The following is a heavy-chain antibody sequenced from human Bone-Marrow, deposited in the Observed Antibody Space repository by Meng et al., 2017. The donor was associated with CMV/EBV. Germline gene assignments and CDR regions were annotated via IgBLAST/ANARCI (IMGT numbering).Heavy chain of an antibody. V-gene: IGHV4-34*01. J-gene: IGHJ4*02. Sequence: GSLRLSCAVYGGSFSGYYWSWIRQPPGKGLEWIGEINHSGRTNYNPSLKSRVTISVDTSKNQFSLKLSSVTAADTAVYYCARGYASGYPFWGQGTLVTVSS. CDR1: GGSFSGYY. CDR2: INHSGRT. D-gene: IGHD3-3*01. CDR3: ARGYASGYPF.